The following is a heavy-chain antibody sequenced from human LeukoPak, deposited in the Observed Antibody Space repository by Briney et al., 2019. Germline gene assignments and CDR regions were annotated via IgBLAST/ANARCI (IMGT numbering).Heavy chain of an antibody. J-gene: IGHJ5*02. Sequence: PSETLSLTCTVSGGSISSHYWSWIRQPPGKGLEWIGYIYYSGSTNYNPSLKSRVTISVDTSKNQFSLKLSSVTAADTAVYYCARRGSGYSNWFDPWGQGTLVTVSS. CDR2: IYYSGST. CDR3: ARRGSGYSNWFDP. V-gene: IGHV4-59*11. CDR1: GGSISSHY. D-gene: IGHD3-22*01.